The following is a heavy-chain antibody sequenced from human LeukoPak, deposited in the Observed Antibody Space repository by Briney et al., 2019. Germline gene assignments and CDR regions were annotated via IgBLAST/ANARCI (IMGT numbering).Heavy chain of an antibody. CDR1: GYTFTGYY. CDR3: ARDFYCSGGSCYANWFDP. J-gene: IGHJ5*02. D-gene: IGHD2-15*01. V-gene: IGHV1-2*02. Sequence: ASVKVSCKASGYTFTGYYMHWVRQAPGQGLEWMGWINPNRGGTNYAQKFEGSVTMSRDTSISTAYMELSRLRSDDTAVYYCARDFYCSGGSCYANWFDPWGQGTLVTVSS. CDR2: INPNRGGT.